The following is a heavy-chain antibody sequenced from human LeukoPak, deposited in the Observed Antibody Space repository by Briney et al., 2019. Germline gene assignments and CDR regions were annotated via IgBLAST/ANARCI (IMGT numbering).Heavy chain of an antibody. CDR2: IYYSGST. V-gene: IGHV4-59*08. CDR1: GGSISSYY. D-gene: IGHD3-22*01. Sequence: WETLSLTCTVSGGSISSYYRSWIRQPPGKGLEWIGYIYYSGSTTYNPSLKSRVTISVDTSKNQFSLKLSSVTAADTAVYYCARHRAMIVVQGAFDIWGQGTMVTVSS. J-gene: IGHJ3*02. CDR3: ARHRAMIVVQGAFDI.